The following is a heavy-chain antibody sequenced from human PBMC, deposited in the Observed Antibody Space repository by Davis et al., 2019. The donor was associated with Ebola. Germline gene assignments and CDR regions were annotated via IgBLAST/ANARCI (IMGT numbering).Heavy chain of an antibody. CDR2: IYHSGST. Sequence: PGGSLRLSCAVSGGSISSSNWWSWVRQPPGKGLEWIGEIYHSGSTNYNPSLKSRVTISVDKSKNQFSLKLSSVTAADTAVYYCAREYGIVGAKGVRAWFDPWGQGTLVTVSS. CDR3: AREYGIVGAKGVRAWFDP. D-gene: IGHD1-26*01. V-gene: IGHV4-4*02. CDR1: GGSISSSNW. J-gene: IGHJ5*02.